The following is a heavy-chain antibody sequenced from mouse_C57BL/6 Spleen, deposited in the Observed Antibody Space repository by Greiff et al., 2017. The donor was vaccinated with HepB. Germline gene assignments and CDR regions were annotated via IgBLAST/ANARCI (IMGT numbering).Heavy chain of an antibody. D-gene: IGHD1-1*01. CDR2: ISSGGDYI. CDR3: TRVITTVVALDLYFDV. J-gene: IGHJ1*03. Sequence: EVQGVESGEGLVKPGGSLKLSCAASGFTFSSYAMSWVRQTPEKRLEWVAYISSGGDYIYYADTVKGRFTISRDNARNTLYLQMSRLKSEDTAMYYCTRVITTVVALDLYFDVWGTGTTVTVSS. CDR1: GFTFSSYA. V-gene: IGHV5-9-1*02.